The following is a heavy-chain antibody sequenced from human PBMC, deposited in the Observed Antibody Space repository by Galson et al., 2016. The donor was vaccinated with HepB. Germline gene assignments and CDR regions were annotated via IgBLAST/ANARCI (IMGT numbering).Heavy chain of an antibody. D-gene: IGHD3-10*01. CDR1: GFSLSTSGVG. Sequence: PALVKPTQTLTLTCTFSGFSLSTSGVGVGWIRQPPGEDLEWLALIYWDDDQHYSPSLKSRITITKDTSKNQVVLTMTIMDPMETATYHCSHRYPGSYYIDAVDIWGQGTMVTVSS. V-gene: IGHV2-5*02. J-gene: IGHJ3*02. CDR2: IYWDDDQ. CDR3: SHRYPGSYYIDAVDI.